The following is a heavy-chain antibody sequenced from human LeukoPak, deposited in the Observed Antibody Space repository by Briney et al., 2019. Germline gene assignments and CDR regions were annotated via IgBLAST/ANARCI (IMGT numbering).Heavy chain of an antibody. V-gene: IGHV1-69*10. CDR1: GGTFSSYT. D-gene: IGHD2-2*03. J-gene: IGHJ6*03. Sequence: GASVKVSCKAFGGTFSSYTISWVRQAPGQGLEWMGGIIPILGIANYAQKFQGRVTITADKSTSTAYMELSSLRSEDTAVYYCASGYCSSTSCYLYYMDVWGKGTTVTVSS. CDR3: ASGYCSSTSCYLYYMDV. CDR2: IIPILGIA.